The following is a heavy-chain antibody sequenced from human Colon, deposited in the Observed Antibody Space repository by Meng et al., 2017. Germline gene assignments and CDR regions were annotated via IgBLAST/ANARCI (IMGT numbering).Heavy chain of an antibody. CDR3: ARGATAGGNAFDI. Sequence: LKISCAASGFTFSSYAMHWVRQAPGKGLEWVAVISYDGSNKYYADSVKGRFTISRDNSKNTLYLQMNSLRAEDTAVYYCARGATAGGNAFDIWGQGTMVTVSS. D-gene: IGHD3-16*01. CDR2: ISYDGSNK. CDR1: GFTFSSYA. V-gene: IGHV3-30*04. J-gene: IGHJ3*02.